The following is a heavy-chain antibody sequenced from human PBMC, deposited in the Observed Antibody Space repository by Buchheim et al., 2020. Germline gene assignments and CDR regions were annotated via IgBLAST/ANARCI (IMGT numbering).Heavy chain of an antibody. Sequence: EVQLLESGGGLVQPGGSLRLSCAASGFTFSSYAMSWVRQAPGKGLEWVSAISGSGGSTYYADSVKGRFTISRDNSKKPLYLQMNSLRAEDTAVYYCAKGGNRGYSSNLNWFDPWGQGTL. CDR1: GFTFSSYA. J-gene: IGHJ5*02. CDR3: AKGGNRGYSSNLNWFDP. V-gene: IGHV3-23*01. CDR2: ISGSGGST. D-gene: IGHD6-13*01.